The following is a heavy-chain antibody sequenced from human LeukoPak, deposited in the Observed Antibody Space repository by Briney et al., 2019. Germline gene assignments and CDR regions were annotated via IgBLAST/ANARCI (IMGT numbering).Heavy chain of an antibody. CDR1: GFTVSSNY. CDR2: IYSGGST. CDR3: AREGEGYCSSTSCSLGYFDY. V-gene: IGHV3-66*02. Sequence: GGSLRLSCAASGFTVSSNYMSWVRQAPGKGLEWVSVIYSGGSTYYADSVKGRFTISRDNSKNTLYLQMNSLRAEDTAVYYCAREGEGYCSSTSCSLGYFDYWGQGTLVTVSS. J-gene: IGHJ4*02. D-gene: IGHD2-2*01.